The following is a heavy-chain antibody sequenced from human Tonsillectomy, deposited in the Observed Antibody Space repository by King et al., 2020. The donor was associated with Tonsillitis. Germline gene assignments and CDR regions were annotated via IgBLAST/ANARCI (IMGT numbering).Heavy chain of an antibody. D-gene: IGHD6-19*01. J-gene: IGHJ4*02. CDR1: GFPFSRYA. CDR3: AKGAPGIAGAGSGAFDD. V-gene: IGHV3-23*01. CDR2: LRGSGSGT. Sequence: FFPPWCSLRLSFAASGFPFSRYAMSWVRQAPGPLLAWFSPLRGSGSGTYSSASVTGRFTISRDNFKTTMDLQMNRLRAEDTAVYYCAKGAPGIAGAGSGAFDDGGQGTLVTVAS.